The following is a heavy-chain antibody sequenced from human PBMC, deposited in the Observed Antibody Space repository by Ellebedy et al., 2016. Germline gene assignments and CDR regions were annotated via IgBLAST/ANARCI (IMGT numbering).Heavy chain of an antibody. Sequence: GGSLRLSXATSGIRFGDFFMSWVRQAPGKGLQWVSTISAGGDDTYFADSAKGRFTISRDNARNILYLQMSSLRDEDSAIYYCREGHYSDVWGQGTLVTVSS. J-gene: IGHJ4*02. CDR2: ISAGGDDT. CDR3: REGHYSDV. CDR1: GIRFGDFF. V-gene: IGHV3-23*01.